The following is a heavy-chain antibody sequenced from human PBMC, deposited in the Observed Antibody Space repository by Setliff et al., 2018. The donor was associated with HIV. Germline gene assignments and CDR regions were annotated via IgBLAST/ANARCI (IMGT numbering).Heavy chain of an antibody. Sequence: PSETLSLTCTVSGGSINSGGYYWSWIRQHPGRGLEWIGYIYYSGTTYYNPSLRSRVAISMDTSKNHFSLNLNSVTAADTAVYYCAREGYCSGGSCQRVNSAFDIWGLGTLVTVSS. V-gene: IGHV4-31*03. CDR3: AREGYCSGGSCQRVNSAFDI. CDR1: GGSINSGGYY. J-gene: IGHJ3*02. D-gene: IGHD2-15*01. CDR2: IYYSGTT.